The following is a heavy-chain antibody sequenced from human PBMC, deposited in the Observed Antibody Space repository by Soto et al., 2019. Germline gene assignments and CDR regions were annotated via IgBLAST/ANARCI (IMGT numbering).Heavy chain of an antibody. Sequence: PSETLSLTXTVSGGSISSYYCSWIRQAAGKGLEWIGRIDTSGTTNYNPSLRSRVTMSVDASKNQFSLNLSSVTAADTAVYFCARGPRGYVYYHGMDVWGQGTTVTV. D-gene: IGHD3-16*01. CDR3: ARGPRGYVYYHGMDV. CDR1: GGSISSYY. CDR2: IDTSGTT. V-gene: IGHV4-4*07. J-gene: IGHJ6*02.